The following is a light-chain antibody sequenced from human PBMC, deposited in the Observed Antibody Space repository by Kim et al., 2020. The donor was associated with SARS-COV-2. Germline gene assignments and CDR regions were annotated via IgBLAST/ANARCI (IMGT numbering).Light chain of an antibody. CDR3: MIWYSSVWV. CDR2: YKSDSDK. CDR1: SGINVGTYR. J-gene: IGLJ3*02. V-gene: IGLV5-45*03. Sequence: QPVLTQPSSLSASPGASASLTCTLRSGINVGTYRIYWYQQKPGSPPQYLLRYKSDSDKQQGSGVPSRFSGSKDASANAGILLISGLQSEDEADYYCMIWYSSVWVFGGGTKLTVL.